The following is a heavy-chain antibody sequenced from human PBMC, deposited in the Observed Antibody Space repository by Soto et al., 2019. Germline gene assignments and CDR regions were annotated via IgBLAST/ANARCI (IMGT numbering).Heavy chain of an antibody. Sequence: SETLSLTCTVSGGSISSSSYYWGWIRQPPGKGLEWIGSIYYSGSTYYNPSLKSRVTISVDTSKNQFSLKLSSVTAADTAVYYCARVFVAGRTIEYYMDVWGKGTTVTVSS. J-gene: IGHJ6*03. V-gene: IGHV4-39*01. CDR1: GGSISSSSYY. CDR3: ARVFVAGRTIEYYMDV. CDR2: IYYSGST. D-gene: IGHD3-3*01.